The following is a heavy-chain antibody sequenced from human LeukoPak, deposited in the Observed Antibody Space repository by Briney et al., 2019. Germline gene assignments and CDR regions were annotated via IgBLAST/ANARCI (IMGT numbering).Heavy chain of an antibody. CDR1: GGSISSSSYY. J-gene: IGHJ4*02. Sequence: SETLSLTCTVSGGSISSSSYYWGWIRQPPGKGLEWIGSIYYSGSTYYNPSLKSRVTISVDTSKNQFSLKLSSVTAADTAVYYCARQGGDIVVVPAALYYFDYWGQGTLVTVSS. CDR3: ARQGGDIVVVPAALYYFDY. CDR2: IYYSGST. V-gene: IGHV4-39*01. D-gene: IGHD2-2*01.